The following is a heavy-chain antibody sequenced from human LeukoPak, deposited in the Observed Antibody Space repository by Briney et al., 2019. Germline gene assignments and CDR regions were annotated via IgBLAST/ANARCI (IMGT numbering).Heavy chain of an antibody. CDR2: IYHSGST. CDR1: GGSISSSGSY. CDR3: ARDQCYYDSSGYRGCWFDP. V-gene: IGHV4-30-2*01. D-gene: IGHD3-22*01. J-gene: IGHJ5*02. Sequence: PSETLSLTCTVSGGSISSSGSYWSWIRQPPGKGLEWIGYIYHSGSTYYNPSLKSRVTISVDRSKNQFSLKLSSVTAADTAVYYCARDQCYYDSSGYRGCWFDPWGQGTLVTVSS.